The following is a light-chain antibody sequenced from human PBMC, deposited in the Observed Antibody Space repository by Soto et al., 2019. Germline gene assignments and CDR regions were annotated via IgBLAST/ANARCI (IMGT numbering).Light chain of an antibody. V-gene: IGKV1-5*03. Sequence: GDRVIITCRASQSVSSWLAWYQHKPGKAPTLLIYKASRLDSGVPSRFIGSGSGTEFTLTINSLQPDDFATYYCQQHKTYPVTCGQGTRLEVK. J-gene: IGKJ5*01. CDR3: QQHKTYPVT. CDR1: QSVSSW. CDR2: KAS.